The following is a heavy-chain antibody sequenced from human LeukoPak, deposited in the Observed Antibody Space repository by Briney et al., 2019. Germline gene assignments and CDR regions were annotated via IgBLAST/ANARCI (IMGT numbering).Heavy chain of an antibody. J-gene: IGHJ4*02. V-gene: IGHV3-48*03. Sequence: GGSLRLSCAASGFTFSSYEMNWVRQAPGKGLEWVSYISSSGSTIYYADSVKGRFTISRDNSKNTLYLQMNSLRAEDTAVYYCAKDHMVRGVSTPFDYWGQGTLVTVSS. CDR3: AKDHMVRGVSTPFDY. CDR2: ISSSGSTI. CDR1: GFTFSSYE. D-gene: IGHD3-10*01.